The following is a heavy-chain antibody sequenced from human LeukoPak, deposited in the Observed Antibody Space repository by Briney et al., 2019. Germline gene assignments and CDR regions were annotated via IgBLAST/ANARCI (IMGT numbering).Heavy chain of an antibody. CDR3: VRDLGVDTTMIFFDY. J-gene: IGHJ4*02. D-gene: IGHD5-18*01. V-gene: IGHV1-18*01. CDR1: GYTFTSYG. CDR2: ISAHNGNT. Sequence: ASVKVSCKASGYTFTSYGISWVRQAPGQGLEWMGWISAHNGNTNYAQKLQGRVTMTTDTSTSTAYMELRSLRSDDTAVYYCVRDLGVDTTMIFFDYWGQGSLVTVSS.